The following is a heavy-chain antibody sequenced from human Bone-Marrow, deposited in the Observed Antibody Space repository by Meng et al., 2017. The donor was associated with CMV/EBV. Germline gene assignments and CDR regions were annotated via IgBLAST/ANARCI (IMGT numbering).Heavy chain of an antibody. CDR1: GFTFSSYR. CDR2: ISRSSSYI. J-gene: IGHJ4*01. Sequence: GESLKISCSASGFTFSSYRINWVRQAPGKGLEWVSTISRSSSYIYYADSVKGRFTISRDNAKNSLYLQMNSLRAEDTAVYYCARVCSGGSCYNYWGQGTMVTVSS. V-gene: IGHV3-21*01. CDR3: ARVCSGGSCYNY. D-gene: IGHD2-15*01.